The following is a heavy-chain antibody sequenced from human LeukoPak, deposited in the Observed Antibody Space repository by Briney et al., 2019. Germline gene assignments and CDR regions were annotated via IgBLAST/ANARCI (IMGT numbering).Heavy chain of an antibody. CDR2: IYHNGDT. Sequence: ASDTLSLTCDVYRYSVNNNGWWGWIRQPPGKGLEWIGYIYHNGDTYYSPSLKSRITLSVDTSKNQFSLRLTSVTAMDAAVYYCAKKVAGVGWFDPWGQGTLVTVSS. D-gene: IGHD3-3*01. CDR1: RYSVNNNGW. J-gene: IGHJ5*02. CDR3: AKKVAGVGWFDP. V-gene: IGHV4-28*01.